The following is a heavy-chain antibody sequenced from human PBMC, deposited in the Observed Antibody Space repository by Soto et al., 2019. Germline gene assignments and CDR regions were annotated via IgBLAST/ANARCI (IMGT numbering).Heavy chain of an antibody. CDR2: ISGSGGST. J-gene: IGHJ4*02. Sequence: GGSLRLSCAASGFTFSSYAMNWVRQAPGKGLEWVSAISGSGGSTYYVDSVKGRFTISRDNSRNTLYLQMNSLRAEDTAVYYCAMGLAAAGPLDYWGQGALVTVSS. D-gene: IGHD6-13*01. CDR1: GFTFSSYA. V-gene: IGHV3-23*01. CDR3: AMGLAAAGPLDY.